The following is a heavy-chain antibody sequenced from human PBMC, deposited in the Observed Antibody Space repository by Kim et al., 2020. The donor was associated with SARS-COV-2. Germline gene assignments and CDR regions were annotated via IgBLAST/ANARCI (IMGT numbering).Heavy chain of an antibody. V-gene: IGHV3-9*01. CDR2: ISWNSETI. Sequence: GGSLRLSCAASGFTFDDYAMHWVRQAPGKGPEWVSGISWNSETIGYADSVKGRFTISRDNAKNSLFLQMNSLRPDDTALYYCAKEAGRSYGYSGLDVWGQGTTVTVSS. J-gene: IGHJ6*02. D-gene: IGHD3-16*01. CDR3: AKEAGRSYGYSGLDV. CDR1: GFTFDDYA.